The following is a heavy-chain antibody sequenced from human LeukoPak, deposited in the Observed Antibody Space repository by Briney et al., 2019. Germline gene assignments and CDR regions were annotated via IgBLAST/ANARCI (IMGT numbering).Heavy chain of an antibody. J-gene: IGHJ3*02. V-gene: IGHV4-59*01. CDR2: ISYSGIT. Sequence: SETLSLTCTVSGGSISSFYWSWIRQPPGRGLEWIGYISYSGITNYNPSLKSRVTISIDTSKNQFSLKLSSVTAADTAVYYCARHSSDDVFDIWGQGTMVTVSS. CDR1: GGSISSFY. CDR3: ARHSSDDVFDI.